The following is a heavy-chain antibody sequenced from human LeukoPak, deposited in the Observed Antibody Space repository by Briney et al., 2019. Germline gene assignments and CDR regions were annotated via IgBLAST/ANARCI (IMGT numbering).Heavy chain of an antibody. J-gene: IGHJ6*02. D-gene: IGHD6-6*01. V-gene: IGHV4-39*01. CDR3: GQSIAARAPYGMDV. CDR2: IDYSGTT. CDR1: GGSISCSGNY. Sequence: SETLSPTCTVSGGSISCSGNYWRWIRQPPERGLEWRGIIDYSGTTYYNPSLKSRVTISIDTPKNQFSLRLSSVTAADTAVYYGGQSIAARAPYGMDVWGQGTTVTVSS.